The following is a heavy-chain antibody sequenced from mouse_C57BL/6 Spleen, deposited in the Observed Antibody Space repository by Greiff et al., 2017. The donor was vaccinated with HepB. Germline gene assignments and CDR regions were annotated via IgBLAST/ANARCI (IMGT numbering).Heavy chain of an antibody. CDR1: GFTFSDYG. V-gene: IGHV5-17*01. Sequence: EVKVVESGGGLVKPGGSLKLSCAAPGFTFSDYGMHWVRQAPEKGLEWVAYISSGSSTIYYADTVKGRFTISRDNAKNTLFLQMTSLRSEDTAMYYCARTGYYGSSGLDYWGQGTTLTVSS. D-gene: IGHD1-1*01. CDR3: ARTGYYGSSGLDY. CDR2: ISSGSSTI. J-gene: IGHJ2*01.